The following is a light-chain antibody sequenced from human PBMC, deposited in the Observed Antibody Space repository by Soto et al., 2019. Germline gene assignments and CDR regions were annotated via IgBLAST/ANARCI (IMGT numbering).Light chain of an antibody. Sequence: QSVLTQPPSASGTPGQRITISCSGSGSNIGSNAVTWYHQLPRTAPKLLIYTNNQRPSGVPDRFSGSKSGTSASLAISGLQSGDEADYYCATWDDSLNGYVFGTGTQLTVL. CDR1: GSNIGSNA. CDR2: TNN. V-gene: IGLV1-44*01. J-gene: IGLJ1*01. CDR3: ATWDDSLNGYV.